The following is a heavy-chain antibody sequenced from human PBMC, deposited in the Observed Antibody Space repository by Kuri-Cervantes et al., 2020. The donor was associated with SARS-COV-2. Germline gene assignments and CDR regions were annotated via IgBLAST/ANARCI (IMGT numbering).Heavy chain of an antibody. J-gene: IGHJ5*02. CDR1: GYSFSTNW. Sequence: GGSLRLSCKGSGYSFSTNWIAWVRQMPGKGLEWMGVIYPGDSDTRYSPSFQGQVTISADGSINTAYLQWSSLTASDTAMYYCAREMSESTSGSWFDPWGQGTLVTVSS. CDR2: IYPGDSDT. CDR3: AREMSESTSGSWFDP. V-gene: IGHV5-51*01. D-gene: IGHD1-1*01.